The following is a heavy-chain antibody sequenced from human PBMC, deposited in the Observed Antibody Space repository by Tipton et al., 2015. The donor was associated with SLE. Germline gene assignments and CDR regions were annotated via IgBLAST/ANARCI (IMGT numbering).Heavy chain of an antibody. CDR3: ARHGPISYYDTSVHPNFDY. CDR2: IQHSGST. V-gene: IGHV4-39*01. CDR1: GNSLRSSDYY. J-gene: IGHJ4*02. Sequence: VKPSETLSLICSVSGNSLRSSDYYWGWIRQPPGKGLEWIGSIQHSGSTYYNPSLKSRVTISADTSKNQFSLKLISVTAADTAVYYCARHGPISYYDTSVHPNFDYWGQGTLATVSS. D-gene: IGHD3-22*01.